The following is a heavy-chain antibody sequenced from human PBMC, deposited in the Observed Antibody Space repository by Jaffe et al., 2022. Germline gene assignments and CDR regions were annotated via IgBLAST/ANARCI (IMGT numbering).Heavy chain of an antibody. CDR2: ISYDGSNK. J-gene: IGHJ4*02. CDR3: AKGGLDRGYSSGWEIDY. Sequence: QVQLVESGGGVVQPGRSLRLSCAASGFTFSSYGMHWVRQAPGKGLEWVAVISYDGSNKYYADSVKGRFTISRDNSKNTLYLQMNSLRAEDTAVYYCAKGGLDRGYSSGWEIDYWGQGTLVTVSS. D-gene: IGHD6-19*01. V-gene: IGHV3-30*18. CDR1: GFTFSSYG.